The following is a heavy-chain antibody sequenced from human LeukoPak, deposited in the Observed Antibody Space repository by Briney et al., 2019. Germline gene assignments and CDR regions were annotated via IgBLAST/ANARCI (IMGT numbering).Heavy chain of an antibody. V-gene: IGHV3-74*01. CDR2: IHSDGSST. Sequence: PGGCLRLSCAASGFTFSNYWMHSVRQAPGKGLVWVSHIHSDGSSTSYADSVKGRFTISRDNAKNTLYLQMNSLRAEDTAVYYCARDLRSSGYYAFDYWGQGTLVTVSS. CDR3: ARDLRSSGYYAFDY. D-gene: IGHD3-22*01. CDR1: GFTFSNYW. J-gene: IGHJ4*02.